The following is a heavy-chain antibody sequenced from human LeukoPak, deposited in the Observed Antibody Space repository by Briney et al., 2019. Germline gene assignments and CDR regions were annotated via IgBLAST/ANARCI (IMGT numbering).Heavy chain of an antibody. CDR1: GFTFSSYA. CDR3: ANTEGFINSGYPGFFDY. V-gene: IGHV3-23*01. J-gene: IGHJ4*02. Sequence: GGSLRLSCAASGFTFSSYAMSWVRQAPGKGLEWVSAISGSGGSTYYADSVKGRFTISRDNSKNTLYLQMNSLRAEDTAVYYCANTEGFINSGYPGFFDYWGQGTLVTVSS. D-gene: IGHD5-18*01. CDR2: ISGSGGST.